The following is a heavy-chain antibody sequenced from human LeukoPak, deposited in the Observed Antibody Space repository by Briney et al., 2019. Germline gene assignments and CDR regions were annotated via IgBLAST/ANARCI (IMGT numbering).Heavy chain of an antibody. CDR2: IYHSGST. CDR1: GYSISSGYY. D-gene: IGHD6-19*01. J-gene: IGHJ2*01. CDR3: ARRDGSGWLLDWYFDL. Sequence: SETLSLTCTVSGYSISSGYYWGWIRQPPGKGLEWIGSIYHSGSTYYNPSLKSRVTISVDTSKNQFSLKLSSVTAADTAVYYCARRDGSGWLLDWYFDLWGRGTLVTVSS. V-gene: IGHV4-38-2*02.